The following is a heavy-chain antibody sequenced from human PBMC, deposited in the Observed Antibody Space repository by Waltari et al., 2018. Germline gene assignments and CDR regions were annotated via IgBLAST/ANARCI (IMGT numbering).Heavy chain of an antibody. CDR3: ASAPGCSGGSCYSSYYYYGMDV. D-gene: IGHD2-15*01. CDR2: IYTSGST. CDR1: GGSISSGSYY. Sequence: QVQLQESGPGLVKPSQTLSLTCTVSGGSISSGSYYWSWIRQPAGKGLEWIGRIYTSGSTNYNPSRKSRVTISVDTSKNQFSLKRSSVTAADTAVYYCASAPGCSGGSCYSSYYYYGMDVWGQGTTVTVSS. J-gene: IGHJ6*02. V-gene: IGHV4-61*02.